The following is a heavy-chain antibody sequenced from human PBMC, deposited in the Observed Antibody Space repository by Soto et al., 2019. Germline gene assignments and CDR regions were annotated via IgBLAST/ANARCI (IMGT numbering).Heavy chain of an antibody. CDR2: ISGCGDTT. J-gene: IGHJ4*02. CDR3: AKGRGGSGSLTPRVDF. Sequence: EVQLLDSGGGLVQPGGSLRLSCAASGFTFNNYAMTWVRQAPGKGLEWVSAISGCGDTTSYADSVKGRFTVSRHGSKNTLYLQMSSLRAEDTALYYCAKGRGGSGSLTPRVDFWGQGTLVTVSS. D-gene: IGHD3-10*01. CDR1: GFTFNNYA. V-gene: IGHV3-23*01.